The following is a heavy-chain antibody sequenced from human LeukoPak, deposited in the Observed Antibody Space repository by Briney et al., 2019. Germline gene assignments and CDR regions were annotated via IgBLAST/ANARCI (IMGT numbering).Heavy chain of an antibody. V-gene: IGHV3-33*08. CDR2: IWYDGSNK. J-gene: IGHJ3*02. CDR3: ARDGGYYYTSDAFDI. D-gene: IGHD3-22*01. CDR1: GFTFSSYA. Sequence: GGSLRLSCVASGFTFSSYAMHWVRQAPGKGLEWVAVIWYDGSNKYYADSVKGRFTISRDNSKNTLYLQMNSLRAEDTAVYYCARDGGYYYTSDAFDIWGQGTMVTVSS.